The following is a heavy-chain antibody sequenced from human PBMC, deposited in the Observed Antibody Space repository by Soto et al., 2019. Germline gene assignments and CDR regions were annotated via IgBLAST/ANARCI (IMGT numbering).Heavy chain of an antibody. Sequence: QVQLQESGPGLVKPSETLSLTCTVSGGSISSYYWSWIRQPPGKGLEWIGYIYYSGSTNYNPSLNSRVTISVDTSKNQFSLKLSSVTAADTAVYYCARHARRITMVRGYPQDFDYWGQGTLVTVSS. CDR2: IYYSGST. CDR1: GGSISSYY. J-gene: IGHJ4*02. D-gene: IGHD3-10*01. CDR3: ARHARRITMVRGYPQDFDY. V-gene: IGHV4-59*08.